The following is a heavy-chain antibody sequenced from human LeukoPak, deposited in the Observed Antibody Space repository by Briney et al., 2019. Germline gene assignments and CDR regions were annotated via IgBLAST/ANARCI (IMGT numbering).Heavy chain of an antibody. D-gene: IGHD6-19*01. CDR1: GFTFTTYW. Sequence: GGSLRLSCAASGFTFTTYWMHWVRQAPGKGLVWVSRINPDGSSTTYADSVKGRFTISRDNAKNTLYLQMNSLRAEDTAVYFCSRVGSSGWPNYFDSWGQGTLVTVSS. CDR2: INPDGSST. V-gene: IGHV3-74*01. J-gene: IGHJ4*02. CDR3: SRVGSSGWPNYFDS.